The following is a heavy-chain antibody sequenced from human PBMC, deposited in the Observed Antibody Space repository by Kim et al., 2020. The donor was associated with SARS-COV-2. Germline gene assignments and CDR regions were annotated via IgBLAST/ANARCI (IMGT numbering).Heavy chain of an antibody. J-gene: IGHJ4*02. CDR2: FDPEDGET. CDR3: ATTKERRWFGELSSN. V-gene: IGHV1-24*01. Sequence: ASVKVSCKVSGYTLTELSMHWVRQAPGKGLEWMGGFDPEDGETIYAQKFQGRVTMTEDTSTDTAYMELSSLRSEDTAVYYCATTKERRWFGELSSNWGQGTLVTVSS. CDR1: GYTLTELS. D-gene: IGHD3-10*01.